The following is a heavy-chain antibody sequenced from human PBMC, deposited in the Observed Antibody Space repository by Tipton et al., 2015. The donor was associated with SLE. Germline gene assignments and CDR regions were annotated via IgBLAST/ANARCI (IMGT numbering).Heavy chain of an antibody. J-gene: IGHJ3*02. V-gene: IGHV4-34*01. D-gene: IGHD6-13*01. CDR2: INHSGST. CDR1: GGSFSGYY. Sequence: TLSLTCAVYGGSFSGYYWSWIRQPPGKGLEWIGEINHSGSTNYNPSLKSRVTISVDTSKNQFSLKLSSVTAADTAVYYCARAAAAGRAFDIWGQGTMVTVSS. CDR3: ARAAAAGRAFDI.